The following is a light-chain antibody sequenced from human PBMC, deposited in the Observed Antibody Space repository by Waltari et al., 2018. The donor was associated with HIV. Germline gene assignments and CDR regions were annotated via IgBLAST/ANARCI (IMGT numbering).Light chain of an antibody. CDR2: LGS. CDR3: MQALQIPPT. J-gene: IGKJ5*01. V-gene: IGKV2-28*01. Sequence: IVLNQSLLSVPVTPGEPASLSCTSRQSLLHSNGYNYLDWYLQKPGQSPHLLIYLGSSRASGVPDRFSGSRSGTDFTLKISRVEAEDIGVYYCMQALQIPPTFGQGTRLEI. CDR1: QSLLHSNGYNY.